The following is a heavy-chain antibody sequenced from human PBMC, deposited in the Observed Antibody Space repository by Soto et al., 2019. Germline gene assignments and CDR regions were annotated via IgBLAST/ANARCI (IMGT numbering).Heavy chain of an antibody. J-gene: IGHJ4*02. D-gene: IGHD5-12*01. V-gene: IGHV3-72*01. CDR2: SRDKVHSHTT. Sequence: EVQLAESGGGLVQPGGSLRLSCAASGFTFSDHYMDWVRQAPGKGREWVGRSRDKVHSHTTEYAASVKGRFTIASGDSVNSRYLQMSSLKTEVTAIYYCARAVVATGYFDYWGQGTLVTVSS. CDR1: GFTFSDHY. CDR3: ARAVVATGYFDY.